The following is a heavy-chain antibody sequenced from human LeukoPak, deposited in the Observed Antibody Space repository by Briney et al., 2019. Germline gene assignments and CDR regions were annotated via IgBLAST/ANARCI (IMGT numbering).Heavy chain of an antibody. CDR2: ISGSGGST. D-gene: IGHD5-12*01. CDR1: AFTFSSYA. Sequence: LAGVSLRLSCAASAFTFSSYAMSWVRQAPGKGLEWVSAISGSGGSTYYADSVKGRFTISRDNSKNTLSLQMNSLRAEDTAVYSCAKGDSYDTYFDYWGQGTLVTVSS. V-gene: IGHV3-23*01. J-gene: IGHJ4*02. CDR3: AKGDSYDTYFDY.